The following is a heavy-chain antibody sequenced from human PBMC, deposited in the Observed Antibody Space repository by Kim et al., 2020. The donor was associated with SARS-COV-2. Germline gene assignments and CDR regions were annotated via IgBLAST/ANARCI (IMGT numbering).Heavy chain of an antibody. CDR1: GFTFSTCA. CDR2: ISGSGGKT. V-gene: IGHV3-23*01. CDR3: AKDRRGYNQPLEY. J-gene: IGHJ4*02. Sequence: GGSLRLSCAASGFTFSTCAMNWVRQAPGKGLEWVSSISGSGGKTYYADSVKGRFTISRDNSEDTLYLQVNSLRVEDTAVYYCAKDRRGYNQPLEYWGQVT. D-gene: IGHD5-18*01.